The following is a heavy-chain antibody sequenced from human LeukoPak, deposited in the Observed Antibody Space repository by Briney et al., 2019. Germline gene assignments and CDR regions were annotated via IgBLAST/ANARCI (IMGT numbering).Heavy chain of an antibody. J-gene: IGHJ4*02. V-gene: IGHV4-59*08. D-gene: IGHD1-1*01. CDR3: ARLNNERPYYCDY. CDR1: GGSIGSCY. Sequence: SETLSLTCTVSGGSIGSCYWSWIRQPPGKGLEWIGYIYYSGRTNYNPSLRSRVTISVDMSKDQFSLKLNSVTAADTAVYYCARLNNERPYYCDYWGQGTLVTVSS. CDR2: IYYSGRT.